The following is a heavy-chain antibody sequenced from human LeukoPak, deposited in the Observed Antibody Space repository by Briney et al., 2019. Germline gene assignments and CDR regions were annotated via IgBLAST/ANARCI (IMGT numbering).Heavy chain of an antibody. D-gene: IGHD6-19*01. CDR2: ISAYNGNT. CDR1: GYTFTNYG. Sequence: ASVKVSCKASGYTFTNYGISWVRQAPGQGLEWMGWISAYNGNTNYAQKLQGRVTMTTDTSTSTAYMELRSLRSDDTAVYYCARDLRAAGSSGYYRYFDLWGRGTLVTVSS. CDR3: ARDLRAAGSSGYYRYFDL. J-gene: IGHJ2*01. V-gene: IGHV1-18*04.